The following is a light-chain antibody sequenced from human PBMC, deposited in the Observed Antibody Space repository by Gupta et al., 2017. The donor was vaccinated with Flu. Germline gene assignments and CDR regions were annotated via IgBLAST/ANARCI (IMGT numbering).Light chain of an antibody. CDR2: DVT. CDR3: CADAGSNPPGVI. CDR1: SSDVGGYNY. Sequence: VTISCTGTSSDVGGYNYVSRYQQHPDKAPKLMIYDVTKRPSGAPARVSGSKSGNTASLTISGLQADEEADYYCCADAGSNPPGVIFGGGTKLTVL. V-gene: IGLV2-11*03. J-gene: IGLJ2*01.